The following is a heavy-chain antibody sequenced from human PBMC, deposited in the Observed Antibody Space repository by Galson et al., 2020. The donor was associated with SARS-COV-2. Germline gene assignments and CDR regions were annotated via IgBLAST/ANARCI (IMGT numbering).Heavy chain of an antibody. Sequence: GSLRLSCKGSGYSFTSYWISWVRQMPGKGLEWMGRIDPSDSYTNYSPSFQGHVTISADKSISTAYLQWSSLKASDTAMYYCARNSAVTTPSYYYGMDVWGQGTTVTVSS. CDR2: IDPSDSYT. CDR3: ARNSAVTTPSYYYGMDV. CDR1: GYSFTSYW. V-gene: IGHV5-10-1*01. D-gene: IGHD4-4*01. J-gene: IGHJ6*02.